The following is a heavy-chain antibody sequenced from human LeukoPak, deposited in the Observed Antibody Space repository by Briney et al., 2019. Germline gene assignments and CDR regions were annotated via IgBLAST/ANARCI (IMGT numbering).Heavy chain of an antibody. Sequence: SVKVSCKASGGTLRSYAISWVRQAPGRGLEWMGGIFPLFGAANYAQKFQGRVTITADESTSTAYMEVSSLRYEDTGIYYCARAGRQEKFLNYYYYGMDAWGEGTTVTVSS. D-gene: IGHD6-6*01. J-gene: IGHJ6*04. CDR3: ARAGRQEKFLNYYYYGMDA. CDR1: GGTLRSYA. CDR2: IFPLFGAA. V-gene: IGHV1-69*01.